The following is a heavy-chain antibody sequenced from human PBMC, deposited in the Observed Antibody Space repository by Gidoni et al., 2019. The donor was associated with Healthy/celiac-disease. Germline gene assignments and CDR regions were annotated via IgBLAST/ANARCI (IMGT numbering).Heavy chain of an antibody. CDR2: IYPSDTDT. CDR1: GYSFTSYW. J-gene: IGHJ4*02. CDR3: ARLGDTAMVTRYYFDY. V-gene: IGHV5-51*01. Sequence: EVQLVQSGAEVKKPGESLKISCKGSGYSFTSYWIGWVRQMPGKGLEWMRIIYPSDTDTKYSPSIQGQVTISANKTISTAYRQWSSLKTSDTAMYSCARLGDTAMVTRYYFDYWGQGTLVTVSS. D-gene: IGHD5-18*01.